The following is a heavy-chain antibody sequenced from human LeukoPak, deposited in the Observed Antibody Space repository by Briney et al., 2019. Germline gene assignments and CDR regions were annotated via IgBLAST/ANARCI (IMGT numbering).Heavy chain of an antibody. V-gene: IGHV3-23*01. CDR1: GFTFSSYA. D-gene: IGHD3-22*01. CDR3: AKDSGPYTSGYYGH. CDR2: ISGGGGTA. Sequence: PGVSLRLSCAASGFTFSSYAMSWVRQAPGKRLEWVSAISGGGGTAYYADSVKGRFTISRDNSKNTLFLQMNSLRAEDTAVYYCAKDSGPYTSGYYGHWGQGTLVTVSS. J-gene: IGHJ4*02.